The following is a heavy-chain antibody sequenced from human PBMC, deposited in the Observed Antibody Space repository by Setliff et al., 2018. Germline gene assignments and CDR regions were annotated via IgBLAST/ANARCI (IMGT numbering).Heavy chain of an antibody. J-gene: IGHJ4*02. Sequence: ASVKVSCKASGYIFTNYVIQWVRQAPGQGLEWMGWINVANGNTRYSQKLQGRVTITMDTPATTVYMEVTSLRSEDTAVYYCARINFYVSSGYYYAPELWGQGTTVTVSS. CDR2: INVANGNT. CDR3: ARINFYVSSGYYYAPEL. V-gene: IGHV1-3*01. D-gene: IGHD3-22*01. CDR1: GYIFTNYV.